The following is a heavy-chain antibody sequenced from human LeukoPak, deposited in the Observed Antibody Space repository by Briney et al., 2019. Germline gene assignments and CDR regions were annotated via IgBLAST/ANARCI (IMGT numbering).Heavy chain of an antibody. CDR2: IYYSGST. J-gene: IGHJ4*02. Sequence: SEPLSLTCSVSGVSINGYYWSWIRQSPGKGLECIEYIYYSGSTNYNPSLESRVTISLDTSRNQFSLRLKSVTAADTAVYFCARGTTGAYFGTPPYFDYWGQGSLVTVSP. D-gene: IGHD7-27*01. CDR1: GVSINGYY. V-gene: IGHV4-59*01. CDR3: ARGTTGAYFGTPPYFDY.